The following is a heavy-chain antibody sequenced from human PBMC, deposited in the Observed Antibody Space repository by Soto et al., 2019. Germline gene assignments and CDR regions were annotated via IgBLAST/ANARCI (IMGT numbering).Heavy chain of an antibody. CDR3: ARATVSMVRVVIIDHYYYGMDV. D-gene: IGHD3-10*01. Sequence: QVQLVQSGAEVKKPGSSVKVSCKASGGTFSSYAISWVRQAPGQGLEWMGGIIPIFGTANYAQKFQGRVTITADESTSTAYMELCSLRSEDTAVYYCARATVSMVRVVIIDHYYYGMDVWGQGTTVTVSS. J-gene: IGHJ6*02. V-gene: IGHV1-69*01. CDR2: IIPIFGTA. CDR1: GGTFSSYA.